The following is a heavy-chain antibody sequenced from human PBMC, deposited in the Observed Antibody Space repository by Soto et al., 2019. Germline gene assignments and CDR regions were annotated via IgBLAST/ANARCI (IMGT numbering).Heavy chain of an antibody. V-gene: IGHV4-4*07. D-gene: IGHD1-7*01. CDR3: AIYNWNYGPFRS. Sequence: SETLSLTCTVSGGSISSYYWSWIRQPAGKGLEWIGRIYTSGSTNYNPSLKSRVTMSVDTSKNQFSLKLSSVTAADTAVYYCAIYNWNYGPFRSWGQGTLVTVSS. J-gene: IGHJ5*02. CDR2: IYTSGST. CDR1: GGSISSYY.